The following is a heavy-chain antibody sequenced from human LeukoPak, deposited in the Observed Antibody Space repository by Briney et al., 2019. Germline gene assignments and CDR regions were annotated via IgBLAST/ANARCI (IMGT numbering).Heavy chain of an antibody. CDR2: INHSGST. CDR1: GYSISSGYY. D-gene: IGHD3-16*01. J-gene: IGHJ4*02. Sequence: SETLSLTCTVSGYSISSGYYWGWIRQPPGKGLEWIGSINHSGSTYYNPSLKSRVTISVDTSKNQFSLNLSSVTAADTAVYYCARGTWRSIWAYWGQGTLVTVSS. CDR3: ARGTWRSIWAY. V-gene: IGHV4-38-2*02.